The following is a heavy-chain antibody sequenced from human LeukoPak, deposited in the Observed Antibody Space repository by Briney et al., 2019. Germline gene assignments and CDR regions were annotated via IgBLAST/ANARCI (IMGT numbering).Heavy chain of an antibody. D-gene: IGHD3-16*01. CDR3: ADWGTNYYGMDV. Sequence: QPGRSLRLSCAASGFTFSSYGMPWVRQAPGKGLEWVAVIWYDGSNKYYADSVKGRFTISRDNSKNTLYLQMNSLRAEDTAVYYCADWGTNYYGMDVWGQGTTVTVSS. V-gene: IGHV3-33*01. J-gene: IGHJ6*02. CDR1: GFTFSSYG. CDR2: IWYDGSNK.